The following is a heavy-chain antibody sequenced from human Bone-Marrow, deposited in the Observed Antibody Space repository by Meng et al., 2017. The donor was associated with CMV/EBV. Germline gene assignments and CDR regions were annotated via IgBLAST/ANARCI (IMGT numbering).Heavy chain of an antibody. Sequence: SVKVSCKASGGTFSSYAISWVRQAPGQGLEWMGGIIPILGIANYAQKFQGRVTMTTDTSTSIAYMELRSLRSDDTAVFYCARDPKTVRRGNSSGFDYWGQGTLVTVSS. J-gene: IGHJ4*02. CDR2: IIPILGIA. D-gene: IGHD5-18*01. CDR1: GGTFSSYA. V-gene: IGHV1-69*10. CDR3: ARDPKTVRRGNSSGFDY.